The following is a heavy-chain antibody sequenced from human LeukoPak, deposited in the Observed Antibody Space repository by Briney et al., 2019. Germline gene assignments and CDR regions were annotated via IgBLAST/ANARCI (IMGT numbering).Heavy chain of an antibody. J-gene: IGHJ4*02. CDR2: INPNSGGT. CDR3: VITMVRGVEYYFDY. Sequence: ASVKVSCKASGYTFTGYYMHWVRQALGQGLEWMGWINPNSGGTNYAQKFQGRVTMTRDTSISTAYMELSRLRSDDTAVYYCVITMVRGVEYYFDYWGQGTLVTVSS. D-gene: IGHD3-10*01. V-gene: IGHV1-2*02. CDR1: GYTFTGYY.